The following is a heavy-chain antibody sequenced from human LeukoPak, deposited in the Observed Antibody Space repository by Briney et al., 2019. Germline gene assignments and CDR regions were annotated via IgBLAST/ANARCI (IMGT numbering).Heavy chain of an antibody. D-gene: IGHD3-16*02. V-gene: IGHV3-23*01. CDR1: GFTFSSYA. Sequence: PGGSLRLSCAASGFTFSSYAMSWVRQAPGKGLEWVSAISGSGGSTYYADSVKGRFTISRDNSKNTLYLQMNSLRAEDTAVYYCAKTFKDVWGSCRYFGDYWGQGTLVTVSS. CDR3: AKTFKDVWGSCRYFGDY. J-gene: IGHJ4*02. CDR2: ISGSGGST.